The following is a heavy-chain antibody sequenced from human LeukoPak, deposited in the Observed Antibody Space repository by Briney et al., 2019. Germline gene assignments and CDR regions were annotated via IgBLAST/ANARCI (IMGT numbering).Heavy chain of an antibody. CDR2: ISSSSSTI. D-gene: IGHD1-26*01. J-gene: IGHJ3*02. CDR1: GFTFSSYS. V-gene: IGHV3-48*01. Sequence: GGSLRLSCAASGFTFSSYSMNWVRQAPGKGLEWVSYISSSSSTIYYADSVKGRFTISRDNAKNSLYLQMNSLRAEDTAVYYCAREWEQVGDAFDIWGQGTMVTVSS. CDR3: AREWEQVGDAFDI.